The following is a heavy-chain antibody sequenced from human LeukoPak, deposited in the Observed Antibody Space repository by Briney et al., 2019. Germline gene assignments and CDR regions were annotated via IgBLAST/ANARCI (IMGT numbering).Heavy chain of an antibody. CDR1: GGSITSSSHF. D-gene: IGHD6-13*01. CDR3: ARAEASAGDY. Sequence: PSETLSLTCTVSGGSITSSSHFWAWIRQPPGKGLEWIASIHYTGSTFYSPSLQSRVTISVDTSKNQFSLNLRSVTATDTAVYYCARAEASAGDYWGQGTLVTVSS. J-gene: IGHJ4*02. V-gene: IGHV4-39*01. CDR2: IHYTGST.